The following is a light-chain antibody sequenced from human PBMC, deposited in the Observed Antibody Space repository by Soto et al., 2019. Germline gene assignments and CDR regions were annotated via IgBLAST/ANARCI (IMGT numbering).Light chain of an antibody. CDR3: QQYNNWPPWT. V-gene: IGKV3-15*01. J-gene: IGKJ1*01. Sequence: IVMPQSPATPSLSPGETATLSFRASQNVNRNLAWYQQKPGQAPRLLVYRASTTATGIPARFTGSGSGTEFTLTISSLQSEDFAVYYCQQYNNWPPWTFGQGTKVDIK. CDR1: QNVNRN. CDR2: RAS.